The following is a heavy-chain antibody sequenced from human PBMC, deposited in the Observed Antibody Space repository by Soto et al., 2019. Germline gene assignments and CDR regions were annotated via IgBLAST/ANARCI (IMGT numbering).Heavy chain of an antibody. V-gene: IGHV5-51*01. CDR3: ARQPPTYYDYIWGSYRYDPYYYYMDV. J-gene: IGHJ6*03. D-gene: IGHD3-16*02. CDR2: IYPGDSDT. CDR1: GYSFTSYW. Sequence: GESLKISCKGSGYSFTSYWIGWVRQMPGKGLEWMGIIYPGDSDTRYSPSFQGHVTISADKSISTAYLQGSSLKASVTAMYYCARQPPTYYDYIWGSYRYDPYYYYMDVWGKGTTVTVSS.